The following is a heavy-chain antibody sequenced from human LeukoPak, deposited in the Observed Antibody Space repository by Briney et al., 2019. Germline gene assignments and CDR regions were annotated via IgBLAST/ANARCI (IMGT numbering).Heavy chain of an antibody. CDR1: GFTFSDHY. CDR3: ARGGSYVAFDI. D-gene: IGHD1-26*01. CDR2: TRNKANSYST. Sequence: GGSLRLSCAASGFTFSDHYMDWVRQAPGKGLEWVGRTRNKANSYSTEYAASVKGRFTISRDDSKNSLYLQMNSLKTEDTAVYYCARGGSYVAFDIWGQGTMVTVSS. V-gene: IGHV3-72*01. J-gene: IGHJ3*02.